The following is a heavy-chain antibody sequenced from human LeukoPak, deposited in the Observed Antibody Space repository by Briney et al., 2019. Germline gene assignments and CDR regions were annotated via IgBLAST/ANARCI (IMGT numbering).Heavy chain of an antibody. J-gene: IGHJ5*02. CDR2: ISGSGSST. Sequence: GGSLRLSCAASGFTFSSYAMTWVRQALGKGLEWVSAISGSGSSTYYADSVKGRFTISRDNSKNTPYLQMNSLRAEDTAVYYCAKGGLATLASWGQGALVTVSS. V-gene: IGHV3-23*01. CDR1: GFTFSSYA. CDR3: AKGGLATLAS. D-gene: IGHD3-22*01.